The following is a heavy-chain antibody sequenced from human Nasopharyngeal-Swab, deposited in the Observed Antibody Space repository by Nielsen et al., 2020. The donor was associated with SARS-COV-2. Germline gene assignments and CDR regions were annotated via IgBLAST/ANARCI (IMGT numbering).Heavy chain of an antibody. CDR2: DGSSQ. V-gene: IGHV3-30-3*01. CDR1: GFTLAYT. J-gene: IGHJ4*02. CDR3: VKHQGSSSDQ. Sequence: GESLKISCTAPGFTLAYTMHWVRQAPGQGLEWVAVDGSSQQYADSVRGRFTISRDNAKNTLYLQMNSLRVEDTAVYYCVKHQGSSSDQWGQGTLVTVSS.